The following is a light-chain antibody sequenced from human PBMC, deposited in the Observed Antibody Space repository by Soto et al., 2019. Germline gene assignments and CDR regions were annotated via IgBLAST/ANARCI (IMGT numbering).Light chain of an antibody. CDR2: EDN. J-gene: IGLJ2*01. CDR1: SGSIASNY. CDR3: QSYDRSNVV. V-gene: IGLV6-57*04. Sequence: LTQPHSVSESPGKTVTISCTRSSGSIASNYVQWYQQRPGSAPTTVIYEDNQRPSGVPDRFSGSIDSSSNSASLTISGLKTEDEADYYCQSYDRSNVVFGGGTKLTVL.